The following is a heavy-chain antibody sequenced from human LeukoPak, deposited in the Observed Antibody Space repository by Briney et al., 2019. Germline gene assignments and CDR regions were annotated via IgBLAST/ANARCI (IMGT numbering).Heavy chain of an antibody. Sequence: ASVKVSCKASGYTFTSYGISWVRQAPGQGLEWMGWISAYNGNTNYAQKLQGRVTMTTDTSTSTAYMELRSLRSDDTAVYYCARTPNEPYVWGSYPLYYFDYWGQGTLVTVSS. CDR2: ISAYNGNT. J-gene: IGHJ4*02. D-gene: IGHD3-16*02. CDR1: GYTFTSYG. V-gene: IGHV1-18*01. CDR3: ARTPNEPYVWGSYPLYYFDY.